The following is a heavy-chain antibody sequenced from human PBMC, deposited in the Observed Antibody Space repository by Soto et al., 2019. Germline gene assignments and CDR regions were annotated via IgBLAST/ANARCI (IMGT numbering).Heavy chain of an antibody. CDR3: ARSWSGSTSGRVDV. J-gene: IGHJ6*02. CDR2: INWDGYSI. D-gene: IGHD3-3*01. V-gene: IGHV3-9*01. CDR1: GFNFDDYV. Sequence: GGSLRLSCVASGFNFDDYVMHWVRQVPGKGLEWVGHINWDGYSIGYGGSVRGRFSISRDNAKNTLYLQMNSLRPEDTALYFCARSWSGSTSGRVDVWGQGTTVTVSS.